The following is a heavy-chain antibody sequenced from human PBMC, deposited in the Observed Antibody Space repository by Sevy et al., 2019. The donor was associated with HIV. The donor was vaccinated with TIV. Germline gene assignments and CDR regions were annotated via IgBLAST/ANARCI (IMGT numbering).Heavy chain of an antibody. CDR3: ARGGALAAAGTNYYYYYYYMDV. V-gene: IGHV3-48*02. D-gene: IGHD6-13*01. J-gene: IGHJ6*03. CDR2: ISSSSSTI. Sequence: GGSLRLSCAASGFTFSSYSMNWVRQAPGKGLEWVSYISSSSSTIYYADSVKGRFTNSRDNAKNSLYLQMNSLRDEDTAVYYCARGGALAAAGTNYYYYYYYMDVWGKGTTVTVSS. CDR1: GFTFSSYS.